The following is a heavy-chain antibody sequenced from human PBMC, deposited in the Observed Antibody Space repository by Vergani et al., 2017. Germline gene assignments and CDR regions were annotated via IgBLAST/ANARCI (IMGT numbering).Heavy chain of an antibody. J-gene: IGHJ4*02. CDR3: ARGNGPSLGSGWYYKSSY. V-gene: IGHV1-46*03. Sequence: QVQLVQSGAEVKKPGASVKVSCKASGYTFTSYYMHWVRQAPGQGLEWMGIINPSGGSTSYALKFQGRVTMTRDTSTSTVYMELSSLRSEDTAVYYCARGNGPSLGSGWYYKSSYWGQGTLVTVSS. CDR1: GYTFTSYY. D-gene: IGHD6-19*01. CDR2: INPSGGST.